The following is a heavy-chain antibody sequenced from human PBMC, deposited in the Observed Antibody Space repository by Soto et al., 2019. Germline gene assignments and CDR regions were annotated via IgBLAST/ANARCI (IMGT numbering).Heavy chain of an antibody. J-gene: IGHJ4*02. V-gene: IGHV4-61*01. D-gene: IGHD5-18*01. Sequence: QVQLQESGPGLVKPSETLSLTCTVSGGSVSSGSYYWSWIRQPPGKGLEWIGYIYYSGSTKYNPSLKSRVPISVDTSKNQFSLKLSSVTAADTAVYSCAREHSYGFFDYWGQGTLVTLSS. CDR1: GGSVSSGSYY. CDR3: AREHSYGFFDY. CDR2: IYYSGST.